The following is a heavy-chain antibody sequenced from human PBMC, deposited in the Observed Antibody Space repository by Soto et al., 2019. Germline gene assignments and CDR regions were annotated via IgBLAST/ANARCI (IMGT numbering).Heavy chain of an antibody. D-gene: IGHD6-13*01. J-gene: IGHJ5*02. CDR3: ARGRWSRRWFAAP. CDR1: GGSISTYY. V-gene: IGHV4-59*01. Sequence: AETLSLTCTVSGGSISTYYWSLIRQSPGRGLEWIGYIFYTGSTNYNPSIKSRVTISVDTSKNQISPRLNYVTAADTAVYYCARGRWSRRWFAAPWGQGTLVTVSS. CDR2: IFYTGST.